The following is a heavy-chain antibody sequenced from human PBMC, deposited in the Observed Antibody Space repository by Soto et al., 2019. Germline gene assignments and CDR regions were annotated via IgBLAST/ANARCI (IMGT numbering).Heavy chain of an antibody. Sequence: SETLSLTCAVYGGSFSGYYWSWIRQPPGKGLEWIGEINHSGSTNYNPSLKSRVTISVDTSKNQFSLKLSSVTAADTAVYYCARAAPRYCSGGSCYESNWFDPWGQGTLVTVSS. J-gene: IGHJ5*02. D-gene: IGHD2-15*01. V-gene: IGHV4-34*01. CDR3: ARAAPRYCSGGSCYESNWFDP. CDR2: INHSGST. CDR1: GGSFSGYY.